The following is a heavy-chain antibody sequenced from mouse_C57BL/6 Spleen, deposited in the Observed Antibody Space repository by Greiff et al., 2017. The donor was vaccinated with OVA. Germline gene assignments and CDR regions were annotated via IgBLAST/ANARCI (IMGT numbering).Heavy chain of an antibody. CDR1: GYTFTSYW. CDR2: IDPSDSYT. J-gene: IGHJ1*03. Sequence: QVQLQQPGAELVMPGASVKLSCKASGYTFTSYWMHWVKQRPGQGLEWIGEIDPSDSYTNYNQKFKGKSTLTVDKSSSTAYMQLSSLTSEDSAVYYCAREERKGYVDVWGTGNTVTVSS. V-gene: IGHV1-69*01. CDR3: AREERKGYVDV.